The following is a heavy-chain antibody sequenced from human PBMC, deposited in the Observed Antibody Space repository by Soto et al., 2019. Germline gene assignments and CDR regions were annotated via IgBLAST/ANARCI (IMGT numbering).Heavy chain of an antibody. Sequence: PGGSLRLSCAASGFTFSDCWMHWVRQAPGKGLVWVSRINSDESVTSYADSVKGRFTISRDNAKNTLYLEMNSLRDEDTAVYYCARVGYGSGSYHFDFWGQGTLVTVS. D-gene: IGHD3-10*01. CDR3: ARVGYGSGSYHFDF. J-gene: IGHJ4*02. CDR2: INSDESVT. V-gene: IGHV3-74*01. CDR1: GFTFSDCW.